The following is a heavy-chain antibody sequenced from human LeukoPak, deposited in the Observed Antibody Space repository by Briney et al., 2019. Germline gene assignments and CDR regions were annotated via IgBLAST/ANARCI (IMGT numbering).Heavy chain of an antibody. D-gene: IGHD1/OR15-1a*01. Sequence: ASVKVSCKASGYTFTSYSIHWVRQAPGQGLEWMGIINPSGGTTTYTQKFQGRVTMTRDMSTSTVYMELSSLRSEDTGVYYCARDRVLRVDRTRAVLPGVYWGQGTLVTVSS. CDR3: ARDRVLRVDRTRAVLPGVY. J-gene: IGHJ4*02. CDR1: GYTFTSYS. V-gene: IGHV1-46*01. CDR2: INPSGGTT.